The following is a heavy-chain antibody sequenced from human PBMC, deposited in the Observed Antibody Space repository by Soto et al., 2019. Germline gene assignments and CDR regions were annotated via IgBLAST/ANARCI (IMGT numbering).Heavy chain of an antibody. Sequence: QVQLVESGGGVVQPGRSLRLSCAASGFTFSSHGMHWVRQAPGKGLEWVAVIPYDGSNKYYADSVKGRFTISRDNSKNTLYLQMNSLRAEDTAVYYCAKDRSSRSMDYWGQGTLVTVSS. CDR1: GFTFSSHG. D-gene: IGHD6-6*01. V-gene: IGHV3-30*18. J-gene: IGHJ4*02. CDR2: IPYDGSNK. CDR3: AKDRSSRSMDY.